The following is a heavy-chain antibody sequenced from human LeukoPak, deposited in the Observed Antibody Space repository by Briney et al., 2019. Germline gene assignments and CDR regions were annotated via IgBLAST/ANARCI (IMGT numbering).Heavy chain of an antibody. CDR1: GYSFTAYY. CDR2: INPNSGST. Sequence: GASVKVSCKASGYSFTAYYMHWVRQAPGQGLEWMGWINPNSGSTSYAQKFQGRVTMTRDMSTSTVYMELSSLRSEDTAVYYCARDKAVGGFGAFDIWGQGTMVTVSS. V-gene: IGHV1-46*01. J-gene: IGHJ3*02. CDR3: ARDKAVGGFGAFDI. D-gene: IGHD3-16*01.